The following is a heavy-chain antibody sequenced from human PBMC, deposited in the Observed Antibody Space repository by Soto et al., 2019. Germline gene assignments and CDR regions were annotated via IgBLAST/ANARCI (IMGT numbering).Heavy chain of an antibody. CDR2: MNPNSGNT. V-gene: IGHV1-8*01. D-gene: IGHD6-13*01. Sequence: GASVKVSCKASGYTFTSYDINWVLQATGEGLEWMGWMNPNSGNTGYAQKFQGRVTMTRNTSISTAYMELSSLRSEDTAVYYCARGLRFRSSRPHGMDVWGQGTTVTVSS. CDR3: ARGLRFRSSRPHGMDV. CDR1: GYTFTSYD. J-gene: IGHJ6*02.